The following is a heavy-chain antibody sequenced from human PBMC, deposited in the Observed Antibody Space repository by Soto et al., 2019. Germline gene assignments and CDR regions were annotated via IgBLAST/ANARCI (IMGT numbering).Heavy chain of an antibody. CDR2: IYHSGIT. D-gene: IGHD2-21*01. V-gene: IGHV4-4*02. CDR1: GGSISSSYW. J-gene: IGHJ5*02. Sequence: ETLSLTCAVSGGSISSSYWWTWVRQAPGKGLQWIGEIYHSGITNYNPSLRSRVSMSVDKSNNEFSLSLTSVTAADTAVYYCATLPPRIVVVITEMLTWGQGILVTVSS. CDR3: ATLPPRIVVVITEMLT.